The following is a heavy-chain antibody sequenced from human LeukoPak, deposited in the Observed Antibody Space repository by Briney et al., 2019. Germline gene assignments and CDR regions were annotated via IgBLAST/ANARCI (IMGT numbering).Heavy chain of an antibody. CDR3: ARAATVTIGVFDY. CDR2: IYYSGST. V-gene: IGHV4-59*01. CDR1: GGSISSYY. D-gene: IGHD4-11*01. Sequence: PSETLSLTCTVSGGSISSYYWSWIRQPPGKGLEWIGYIYYSGSTNYNPSLKSRVTISVDKSKNQFSLKLSSVTAADTAVYYCARAATVTIGVFDYWGQGTLVTVSS. J-gene: IGHJ4*02.